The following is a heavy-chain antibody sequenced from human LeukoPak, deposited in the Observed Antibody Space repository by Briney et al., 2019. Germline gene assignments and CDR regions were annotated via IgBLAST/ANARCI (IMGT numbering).Heavy chain of an antibody. CDR3: ASGDYYYGMDV. J-gene: IGHJ6*02. V-gene: IGHV4-30-2*01. Sequence: SETLSLTCAVSGGSISSGGYSWSWIRQPPGKGLEWIGYIYHSGSTYYNPSLKSRVTISVDRSKSQFSLKLSSVTAADTAVYYCASGDYYYGMDVWGQGTTVTVSS. CDR2: IYHSGST. D-gene: IGHD3-16*01. CDR1: GGSISSGGYS.